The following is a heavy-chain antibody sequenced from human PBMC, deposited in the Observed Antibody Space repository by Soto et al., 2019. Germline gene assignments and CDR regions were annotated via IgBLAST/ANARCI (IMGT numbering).Heavy chain of an antibody. CDR1: GDTFSFYT. J-gene: IGHJ4*02. CDR3: ATSYGSGSSPFDY. CDR2: VNPILAMS. Sequence: QVQLVQSGAEVKKPGSSVKVSCKASGDTFSFYTLNWVRQAPGQGFEWVGRVNPILAMSSSAHKFQGRVSVFADKSTGTGYMALRSLRSDATAVYYCATSYGSGSSPFDYWGQGPLVTVSS. D-gene: IGHD3-10*01. V-gene: IGHV1-69*02.